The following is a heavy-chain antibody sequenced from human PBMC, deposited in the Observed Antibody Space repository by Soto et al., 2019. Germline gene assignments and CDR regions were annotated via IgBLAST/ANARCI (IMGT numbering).Heavy chain of an antibody. CDR2: INAGNGNT. CDR1: XXXXXXXX. CDR3: ARVDGTY. D-gene: IGHD1-26*01. Sequence: QVQLVQSGAEEKKPGASVKVSCKXSXXXXXXXXXXXXXXAPGQGLEWMGWINAGNGNTKYSQKFQGXXXXXXDTSASXXXXXXXXXXXEDTAVYYCARVDGTYWGQGTLVTVSS. V-gene: IGHV1-3*05. J-gene: IGHJ4*02.